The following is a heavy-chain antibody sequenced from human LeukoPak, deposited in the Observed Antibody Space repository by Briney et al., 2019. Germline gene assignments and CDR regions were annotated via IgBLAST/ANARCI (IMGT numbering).Heavy chain of an antibody. CDR3: ARANYFSGMDV. CDR2: VSAYNGNA. V-gene: IGHV1-18*04. J-gene: IGHJ6*02. CDR1: GYTFTSHF. Sequence: ASVKVSCQAAGYTFTSHFISWVRQAPGQGLEWMGWVSAYNGNANYAQKFLGRVTMTTDPTTSTAYMELRSLRSDDTAVFYCARANYFSGMDVWGQGTPVTVSS.